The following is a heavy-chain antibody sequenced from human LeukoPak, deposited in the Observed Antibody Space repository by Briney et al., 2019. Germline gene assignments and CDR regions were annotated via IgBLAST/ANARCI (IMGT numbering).Heavy chain of an antibody. J-gene: IGHJ3*01. V-gene: IGHV3-53*01. CDR2: IYSGGST. D-gene: IGHD3-3*01. CDR3: CRDGSGA. Sequence: GGSLRLSCAASGLTVSRNYMSWVRQAPGKGLEWVSVIYSGGSTYYADSAKGRFIISRDNSKNTMYLQMNSLRAEDTAVHYCCRDGSGAWGQGTMVTVSS. CDR1: GLTVSRNY.